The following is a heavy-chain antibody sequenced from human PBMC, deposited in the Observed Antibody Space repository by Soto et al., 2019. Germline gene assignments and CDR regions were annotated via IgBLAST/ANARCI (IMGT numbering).Heavy chain of an antibody. D-gene: IGHD3-16*01. CDR1: GGSINNYY. CDR3: ARFVFYYDGTGAPHGDS. CDR2: ISYSGNT. Sequence: QVQLQESGPGLVKPSETLSLSCFVSGGSINNYYWSWIRQPPGKGLEWLGYISYSGNTYYNPSLQSRVTISVDTSKNQFSLRLSSVTTADTAVYYCARFVFYYDGTGAPHGDSWGQGTLVTVSS. J-gene: IGHJ4*02. V-gene: IGHV4-59*01.